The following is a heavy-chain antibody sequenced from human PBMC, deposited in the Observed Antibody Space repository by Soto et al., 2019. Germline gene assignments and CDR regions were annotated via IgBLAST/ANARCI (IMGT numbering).Heavy chain of an antibody. CDR3: GRESRSSTGLFGVFDY. CDR1: GGTFSSYT. D-gene: IGHD3-16*01. Sequence: QVQLVQSGAEVKKPGSSVKVSCKASGGTFSSYTISWVRQAPGQGLEWMGRIIPILGIANYAQKFQGRVTITADKSTSTAYMELSSLTSEDTAVNDFGRESRSSTGLFGVFDYWGQGTLVTVSS. CDR2: IIPILGIA. V-gene: IGHV1-69*08. J-gene: IGHJ4*02.